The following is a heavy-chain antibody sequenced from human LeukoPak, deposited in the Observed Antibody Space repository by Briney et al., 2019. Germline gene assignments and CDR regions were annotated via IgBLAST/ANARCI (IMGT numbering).Heavy chain of an antibody. CDR1: GFTFSSYW. Sequence: QPGGSLRLSCAASGFTFSSYWMSWVRQAPGKGLEWVANIKQEGREKYYVDSVKGRFTISRDNAKNSLYLQMNSLRAEDTAVYYCARDHASTYYYDSSGSVDYWGQGTLVTVSS. CDR2: IKQEGREK. D-gene: IGHD3-22*01. J-gene: IGHJ4*02. V-gene: IGHV3-7*04. CDR3: ARDHASTYYYDSSGSVDY.